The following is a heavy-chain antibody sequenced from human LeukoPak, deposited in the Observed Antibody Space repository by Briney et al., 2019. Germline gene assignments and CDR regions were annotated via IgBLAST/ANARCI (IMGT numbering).Heavy chain of an antibody. Sequence: GGSLRLSCAASGFTFSSYGMHWVRQAPGKGLEWVAVIWYGGSNKYYADSVKGRFTISRDNSKNTLYLQMNSLRAEDTAVYYCAKGFEQQLGRNYYYYYMDVWGQGTTVTVSS. CDR3: AKGFEQQLGRNYYYYYMDV. V-gene: IGHV3-30*02. J-gene: IGHJ6*03. D-gene: IGHD6-13*01. CDR1: GFTFSSYG. CDR2: IWYGGSNK.